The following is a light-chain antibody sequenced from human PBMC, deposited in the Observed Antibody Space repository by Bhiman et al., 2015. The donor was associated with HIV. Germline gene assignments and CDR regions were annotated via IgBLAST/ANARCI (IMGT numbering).Light chain of an antibody. V-gene: IGLV1-40*01. Sequence: QSVLTQPPSVSGAPGQRVTISCTGTSSNIGAGYDVHWYQQLPGTAPKLLMYGNSNRPSGVPDRFSGSKSGTSASLAITGLQAEDEADYYCAAWDDSLSGQGVFGGGTKLTVL. CDR3: AAWDDSLSGQGV. J-gene: IGLJ3*02. CDR2: GNS. CDR1: SSNIGAGYD.